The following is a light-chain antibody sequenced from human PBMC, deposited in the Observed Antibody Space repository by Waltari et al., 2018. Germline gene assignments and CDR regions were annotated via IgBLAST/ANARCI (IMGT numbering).Light chain of an antibody. V-gene: IGKV1-39*01. Sequence: DIQMTQSPSSLSASLGDRVTITCRASQSISTYLNWFQHKPGQAPKLLIYAASSLQRGVPSRFRGSGSGTDFTLTITSLQPEDFATYYCHQTFSHPRPSFGQGTKVDI. CDR2: AAS. CDR1: QSISTY. CDR3: HQTFSHPRPS. J-gene: IGKJ2*01.